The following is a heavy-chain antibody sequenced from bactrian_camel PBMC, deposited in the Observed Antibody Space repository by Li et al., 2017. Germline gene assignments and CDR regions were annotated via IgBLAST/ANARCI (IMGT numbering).Heavy chain of an antibody. Sequence: HVQLVESGGGSVKAGESLRLSCDTSSFSDTRYCLGWFRQAPGKERERVAIIDSDGDAKYVAAVKGRFTISTHRADHILFLQMNSLAPEDTAVYYCAADSRPWCLVPGLQRGSYKYWGQGTQVTVS. CDR1: SFSDTRYC. D-gene: IGHD7*01. J-gene: IGHJ4*01. CDR2: IDSDGDA. CDR3: AADSRPWCLVPGLQRGSYKY. V-gene: IGHV3S55*01.